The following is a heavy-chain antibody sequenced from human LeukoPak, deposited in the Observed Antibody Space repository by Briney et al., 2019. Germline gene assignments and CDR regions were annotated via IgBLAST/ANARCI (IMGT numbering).Heavy chain of an antibody. CDR1: GFTFSSYA. D-gene: IGHD6-13*01. J-gene: IGHJ4*02. CDR3: AYNAPGYSSSWYGGVDY. V-gene: IGHV3-23*01. Sequence: PGGSLRLSCAASGFTFSSYAMSWVRQAPGKGLEWVSAISGSGGSTYYADSVKGRFTISRDNSKNTLYLQMNSLRAEDTAVYYCAYNAPGYSSSWYGGVDYWGQGTLVTVSS. CDR2: ISGSGGST.